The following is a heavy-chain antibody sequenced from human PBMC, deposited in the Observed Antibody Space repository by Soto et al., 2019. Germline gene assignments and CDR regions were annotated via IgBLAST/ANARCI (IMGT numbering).Heavy chain of an antibody. V-gene: IGHV4-59*01. D-gene: IGHD2-8*01. J-gene: IGHJ5*02. CDR3: ARDRSTYGGGGTGEVKENWFDP. CDR1: GGSISRYY. Sequence: KTSETLSLTCSVSGGSISRYYWSWIRQPPGKGLEWIGYAYYSGDTGYNPSLQSRVTMAVDTSKNQVSLKLTSVTAADTAVYYCARDRSTYGGGGTGEVKENWFDPWGQGALVTVPS. CDR2: AYYSGDT.